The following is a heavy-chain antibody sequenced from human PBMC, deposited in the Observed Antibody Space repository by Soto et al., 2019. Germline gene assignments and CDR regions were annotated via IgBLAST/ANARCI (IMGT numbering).Heavy chain of an antibody. Sequence: PSETLSLTCAVYGGSFSGYYWSWIRQPPGKGLEWIGEINHSGSTNYNPSLKSRVTISVDTSKNQFSLKLSSVTAADTAVYYCARAQKTRLQFPNYYYYGMDVWGQGTTVTVSS. J-gene: IGHJ6*02. CDR3: ARAQKTRLQFPNYYYYGMDV. D-gene: IGHD5-12*01. CDR1: GGSFSGYY. V-gene: IGHV4-34*01. CDR2: INHSGST.